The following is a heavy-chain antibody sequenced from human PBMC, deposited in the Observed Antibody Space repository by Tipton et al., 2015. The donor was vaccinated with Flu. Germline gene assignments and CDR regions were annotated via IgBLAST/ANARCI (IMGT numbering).Heavy chain of an antibody. Sequence: SLRLSCTASGFIFTSYSLNWVRQAPGKGLEWVSSINSASSYRLYADSVQGRFTISRDNARNSVYLQMNSLRPEDTAVYYCARDRRLQPGAYGGFDYWGQGTLVTVSS. CDR2: INSASSYR. J-gene: IGHJ4*02. V-gene: IGHV3-21*01. CDR1: GFIFTSYS. CDR3: ARDRRLQPGAYGGFDY. D-gene: IGHD5-24*01.